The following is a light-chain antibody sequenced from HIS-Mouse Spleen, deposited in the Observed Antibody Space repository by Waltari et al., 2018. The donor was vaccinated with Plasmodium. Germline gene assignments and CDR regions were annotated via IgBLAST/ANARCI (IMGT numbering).Light chain of an antibody. CDR2: GAS. Sequence: EIVMTQSPATLSVSPGERATLPCRASRSVSSNLAWYQQKPGQAPSLLIYGASTRATGSPARCSGSGSGAEFTLTISSLQSEDYAVYYCQQYNNWSFTFGPGTKVDIK. CDR3: QQYNNWSFT. V-gene: IGKV3-15*01. CDR1: RSVSSN. J-gene: IGKJ3*01.